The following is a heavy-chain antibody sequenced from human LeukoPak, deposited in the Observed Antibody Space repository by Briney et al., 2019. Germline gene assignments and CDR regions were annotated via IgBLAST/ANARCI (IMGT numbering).Heavy chain of an antibody. CDR3: AKGGSSHGFDY. V-gene: IGHV1-69*05. Sequence: SVKVSCKASGGTFSSYAISWVRQAPGQGLEWMGRIIPIFGTANYAQKFQGRVTITTDESTSTAYMELSSLRSEDTAVYYCAKGGSSHGFDYLGQGTLVTGSS. CDR2: IIPIFGTA. D-gene: IGHD2-2*01. J-gene: IGHJ4*02. CDR1: GGTFSSYA.